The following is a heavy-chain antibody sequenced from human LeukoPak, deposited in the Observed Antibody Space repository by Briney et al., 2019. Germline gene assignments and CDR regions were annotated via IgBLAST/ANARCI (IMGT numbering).Heavy chain of an antibody. CDR2: IYPGDSDT. V-gene: IGHV5-51*01. CDR1: GCSFTSYW. Sequence: HGESLKISCKGSGCSFTSYWIGWVRQMPGKGLEWMGIIYPGDSDTRYSPSFQGQVTISADKSISTAYLQWSSLKASDTAMYYCARTGEEGIAVAGTQIWGQGTLVTVSS. J-gene: IGHJ4*02. CDR3: ARTGEEGIAVAGTQI. D-gene: IGHD6-19*01.